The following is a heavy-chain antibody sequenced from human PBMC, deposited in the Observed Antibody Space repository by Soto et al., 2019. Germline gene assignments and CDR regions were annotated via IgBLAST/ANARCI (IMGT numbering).Heavy chain of an antibody. J-gene: IGHJ6*02. CDR2: IYPGDSDT. Sequence: PGESLKISCKGSGYSFSSYWIGWVRQMPGKGLEWMGIIYPGDSDTRYSPSFQGQVTISADKSISTAYLQWSSLKASDTAMYYCARRDCSGGTWYNGMDVWGQGTTVTVSS. CDR1: GYSFSSYW. V-gene: IGHV5-51*01. D-gene: IGHD2-15*01. CDR3: ARRDCSGGTWYNGMDV.